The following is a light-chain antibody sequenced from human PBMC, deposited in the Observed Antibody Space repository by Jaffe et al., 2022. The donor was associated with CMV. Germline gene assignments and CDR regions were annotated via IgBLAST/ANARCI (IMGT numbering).Light chain of an antibody. CDR2: EVI. CDR3: CSHAATIFWV. V-gene: IGLV2-23*02. CDR1: SRDIGNYDR. J-gene: IGLJ3*02. Sequence: QSALTQPASVSGSPGQSITISCTGTSRDIGNYDRVSWYQHHPGKAPKLIIYEVIKRPSGVSNRFSGSKSGNTASLTISGLQAEDEADYYCCSHAATIFWVFGGGTKLTVL.